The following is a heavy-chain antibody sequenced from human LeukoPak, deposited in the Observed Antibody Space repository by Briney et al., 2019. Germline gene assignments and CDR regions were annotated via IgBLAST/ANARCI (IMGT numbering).Heavy chain of an antibody. V-gene: IGHV3-74*01. Sequence: GGSLRLSCAAPGFTFSSYWMHWVRQAPGKGLVWVSRINSDGSSTSYADSVKGRFTISRDNAKNTLYLQMNSLRAEDTAVCYCARGPHYYYYGMDVWGQGTTVTVSS. CDR2: INSDGSST. J-gene: IGHJ6*02. CDR1: GFTFSSYW. CDR3: ARGPHYYYYGMDV.